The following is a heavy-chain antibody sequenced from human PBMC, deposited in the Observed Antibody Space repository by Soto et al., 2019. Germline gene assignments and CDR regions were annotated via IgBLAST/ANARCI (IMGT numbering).Heavy chain of an antibody. Sequence: EVQLVESGGGWVQPGGSLRLSCAASGFTFSSYSMNWVRQAPGKGLEWVSYISSSSDTIYEDSVKGRFTISRDNAKNSLYLQMNSLGVEDTAVYYCVRTPVGTNNGFDPWGQGTLVTVSS. CDR1: GFTFSSYS. V-gene: IGHV3-48*01. CDR3: VRTPVGTNNGFDP. D-gene: IGHD6-13*01. CDR2: ISSSSDTI. J-gene: IGHJ5*02.